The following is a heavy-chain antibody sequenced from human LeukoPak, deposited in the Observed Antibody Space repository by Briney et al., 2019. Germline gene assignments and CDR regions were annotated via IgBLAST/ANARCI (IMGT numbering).Heavy chain of an antibody. CDR1: GGSISSYY. CDR2: IYYSGST. V-gene: IGHV4-59*01. CDR3: AGTASAGAYYYYYGMDV. D-gene: IGHD2-21*01. J-gene: IGHJ6*02. Sequence: SETLSLTCTVSGGSISSYYWSWIRQPPGKGLEWIGYIYYSGSTNYNPSLKSRVTISVDTSKNQFSLKLSSVTAADTALYHCAGTASAGAYYYYYGMDVWGQGTTVTVSS.